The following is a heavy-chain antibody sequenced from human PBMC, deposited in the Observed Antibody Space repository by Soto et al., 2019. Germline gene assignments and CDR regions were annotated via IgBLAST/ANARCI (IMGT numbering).Heavy chain of an antibody. Sequence: EVQLLESGGGLVQPGGSLRLSCVASGFAFSGYAMSWVRQAPGKGLQWVSAIRDPGGYTYYADPVKGRFTIPSDNPRSTLFLQMDSLTADDSALYYCAKPSHEMLTGYSPFDHWGQGTLVTVSS. CDR3: AKPSHEMLTGYSPFDH. V-gene: IGHV3-23*01. D-gene: IGHD3-9*01. CDR1: GFAFSGYA. CDR2: IRDPGGYT. J-gene: IGHJ4*02.